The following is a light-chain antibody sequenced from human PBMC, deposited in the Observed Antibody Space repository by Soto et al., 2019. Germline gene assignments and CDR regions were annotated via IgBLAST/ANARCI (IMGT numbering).Light chain of an antibody. CDR1: QDIHKY. CDR2: SAS. J-gene: IGKJ4*01. CDR3: QQYHSYPLT. V-gene: IGKV1-16*01. Sequence: DIQMTQSPSSLSASVGDRVTITCRASQDIHKYLVWFQQKAGKAPKPLIYSASILQSGVPATFSASGSGTDFTLTISSLQPEDFATYYCQQYHSYPLTFGGGTKVDIK.